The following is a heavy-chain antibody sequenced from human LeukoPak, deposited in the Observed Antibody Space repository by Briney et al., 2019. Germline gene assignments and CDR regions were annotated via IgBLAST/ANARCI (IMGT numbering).Heavy chain of an antibody. V-gene: IGHV1-24*01. CDR1: GYTLTELS. D-gene: IGHD3-3*01. J-gene: IGHJ4*02. Sequence: ASVKVSCKVSGYTLTELSMHWVRQAPGKGLEWMGGFDPEDGETIYAQKFQGRVTMTEDTSTDTAYMELRSLRSDDTAVYYCARDIAKGDDFWSGYYGFDYWGQGTLVTVSS. CDR2: FDPEDGET. CDR3: ARDIAKGDDFWSGYYGFDY.